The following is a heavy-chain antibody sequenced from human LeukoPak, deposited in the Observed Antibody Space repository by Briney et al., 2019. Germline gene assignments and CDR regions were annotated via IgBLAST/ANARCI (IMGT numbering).Heavy chain of an antibody. V-gene: IGHV4-59*08. J-gene: IGHJ5*02. D-gene: IGHD3-10*01. CDR3: ARLSGYGSGSYYRSTRFDP. Sequence: SETLSLTCIVSGGSISSYYWSWIRQPPGKGLEWIGYIYYSGSTNYNPSLKSRVTISVDTSKNQFSLKLSSVTAADTAVYYCARLSGYGSGSYYRSTRFDPWGQGTLVTVSS. CDR2: IYYSGST. CDR1: GGSISSYY.